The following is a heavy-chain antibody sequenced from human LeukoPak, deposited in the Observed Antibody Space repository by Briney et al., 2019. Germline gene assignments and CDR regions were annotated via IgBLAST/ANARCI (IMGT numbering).Heavy chain of an antibody. CDR3: ASWYYYDSSGHFQH. D-gene: IGHD3-22*01. CDR2: IYYSGST. Sequence: SQTLSLTCTVSGGSISSGSYYWSWIRQPPGKGLEWIGYIYYSGSTNYNPSLKSRVTISVDTSKNQFSLKLSSVTAADTAVYYCASWYYYDSSGHFQHWGQGTLVTVSS. J-gene: IGHJ1*01. CDR1: GGSISSGSYY. V-gene: IGHV4-61*01.